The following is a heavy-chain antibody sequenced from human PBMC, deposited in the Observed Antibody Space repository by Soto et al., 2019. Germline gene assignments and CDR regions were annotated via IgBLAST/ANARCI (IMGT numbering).Heavy chain of an antibody. V-gene: IGHV4-30-2*01. CDR2: IYHSGSA. CDR1: GDSISSGGYS. D-gene: IGHD6-13*01. Sequence: QLQLQESGSGLVKPSQTLSLTCAVSGDSISSGGYSWSWIRQPPGTGLEWIGYIYHSGSAHYNPSLKSRVTISVDRSKNQFSLDLSSVTAADTAVYYCARGATAGTGLFDHWGQGTLVTVSS. CDR3: ARGATAGTGLFDH. J-gene: IGHJ4*02.